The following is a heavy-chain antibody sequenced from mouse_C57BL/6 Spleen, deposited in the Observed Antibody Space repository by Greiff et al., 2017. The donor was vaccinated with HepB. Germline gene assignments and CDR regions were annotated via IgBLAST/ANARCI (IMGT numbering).Heavy chain of an antibody. D-gene: IGHD2-1*01. CDR2: IWRGGST. J-gene: IGHJ1*03. CDR1: GFSLTSYG. Sequence: VQVVESGPGLVQPSQSLSITCTVSGFSLTSYGVHWVRQSPGKGLEWLGVIWRGGSTDYNAAFMSRLSITKDNSKSQVFFKMNSLQADDTAIYYCAKSYGNGWYFDVWGTGTTVTVPS. V-gene: IGHV2-5*01. CDR3: AKSYGNGWYFDV.